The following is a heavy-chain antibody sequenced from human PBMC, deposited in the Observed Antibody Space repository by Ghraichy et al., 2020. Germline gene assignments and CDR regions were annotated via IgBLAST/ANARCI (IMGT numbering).Heavy chain of an antibody. D-gene: IGHD2-21*01. J-gene: IGHJ4*02. Sequence: GGSLRLSCAASGFTISSCWMHWVRQAPGKGLVWVSRINEDGSDTTYAGSVKGRFSISRDSAKNTVYLQMNSLGAEDAAIYYCARAAPYCVGTTCLDYWGQGTLVTVSS. CDR1: GFTISSCW. V-gene: IGHV3-74*03. CDR2: INEDGSDT. CDR3: ARAAPYCVGTTCLDY.